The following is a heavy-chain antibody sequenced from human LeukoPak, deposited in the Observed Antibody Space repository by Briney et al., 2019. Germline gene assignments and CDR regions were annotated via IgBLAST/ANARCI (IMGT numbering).Heavy chain of an antibody. Sequence: ASVKVSCKASGYTFSRYGIGWVRQAPRQGLEWMGWITAGNGNTNYAQKVQGRVTMTKDTSTSTAYMELRSLRSDDTAVYFCARDLARGYSYAYNAFDIWGQGTMVTVSS. J-gene: IGHJ3*02. V-gene: IGHV1-18*01. CDR3: ARDLARGYSYAYNAFDI. CDR1: GYTFSRYG. D-gene: IGHD5-18*01. CDR2: ITAGNGNT.